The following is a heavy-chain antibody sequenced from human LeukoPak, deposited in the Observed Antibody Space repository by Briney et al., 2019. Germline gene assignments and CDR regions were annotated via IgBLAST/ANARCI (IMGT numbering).Heavy chain of an antibody. CDR1: GGSISSYY. Sequence: SETLSLTCTVSGGSISSYYWSWIRQPPGKGLEWIGYIYYSGSTTYNPSLKSRVTISVDPSKNQFSLQLSSVTAADTAVYYCARSLSVVGGYIDYWGQGTLVTVSS. CDR2: IYYSGST. CDR3: ARSLSVVGGYIDY. V-gene: IGHV4-59*08. J-gene: IGHJ4*02. D-gene: IGHD2-15*01.